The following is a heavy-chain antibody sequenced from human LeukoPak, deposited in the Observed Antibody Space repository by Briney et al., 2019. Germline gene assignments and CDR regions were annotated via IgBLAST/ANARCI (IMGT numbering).Heavy chain of an antibody. Sequence: GGSLRLSCTASGFTFGDYAMSWVRQAPRKGLEGVGFIRSKAYGGTTEYAASVKGRFTISRDDSKSIAYLQMNSLKTEDTAVYYCTRVILWFGELYIIGYYFDYWGQGTLVTVSS. D-gene: IGHD3-10*01. CDR1: GFTFGDYA. CDR2: IRSKAYGGTT. V-gene: IGHV3-49*04. CDR3: TRVILWFGELYIIGYYFDY. J-gene: IGHJ4*02.